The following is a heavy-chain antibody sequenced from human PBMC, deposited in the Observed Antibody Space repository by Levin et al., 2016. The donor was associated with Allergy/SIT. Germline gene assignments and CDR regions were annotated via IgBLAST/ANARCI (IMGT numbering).Heavy chain of an antibody. J-gene: IGHJ4*02. D-gene: IGHD2-2*01. Sequence: SETLSLTCAISGDSVSSNSAAWNWIRQSPSRGLEWLGRTYYRSKWYNDYAVSVKSRITINPDTSKNQFSLQLNSVTPEDTAVYYCASVLGYCSSTSCSDYWGQGTLVTVSS. CDR1: GDSVSSNSAA. CDR2: TYYRSKWYN. CDR3: ASVLGYCSSTSCSDY. V-gene: IGHV6-1*01.